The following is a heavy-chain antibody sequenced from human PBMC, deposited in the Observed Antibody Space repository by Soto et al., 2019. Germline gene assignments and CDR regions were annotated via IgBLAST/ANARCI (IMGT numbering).Heavy chain of an antibody. V-gene: IGHV3-23*01. Sequence: GGSLRLSCAASGFTFTNYAVNWARQAPGRGLEWVSTITTAGGTYYADSVKGRFTISRDNSKNTLYLQMTSLRAEDTAVYYCAKVRPGRDCCFDYWGQGTLVTVSS. J-gene: IGHJ4*03. CDR3: AKVRPGRDCCFDY. CDR1: GFTFTNYA. D-gene: IGHD1-26*01. CDR2: ITTAGGT.